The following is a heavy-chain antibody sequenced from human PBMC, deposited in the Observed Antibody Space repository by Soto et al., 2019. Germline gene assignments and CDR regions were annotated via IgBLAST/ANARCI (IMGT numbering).Heavy chain of an antibody. D-gene: IGHD4-17*01. J-gene: IGHJ5*02. Sequence: LETLSLTCTVSGGSISSSSYYWGWIRQPPGKGLEWIGSIYYSGSTYYNPSLKSRVTISVDTSKNQFSLKLSSVTAADTAVYYCARHGGVDYGGNWFDPWGQGTLVTVSS. CDR2: IYYSGST. CDR1: GGSISSSSYY. V-gene: IGHV4-39*01. CDR3: ARHGGVDYGGNWFDP.